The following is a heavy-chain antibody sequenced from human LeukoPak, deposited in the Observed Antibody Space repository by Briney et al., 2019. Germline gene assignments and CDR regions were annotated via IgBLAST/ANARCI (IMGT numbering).Heavy chain of an antibody. CDR2: ISWNSGSI. CDR1: GFTFDDYA. V-gene: IGHV3-9*01. D-gene: IGHD1/OR15-1a*01. CDR3: AKGSVLGKQRNYYYYYMDV. J-gene: IGHJ6*03. Sequence: GGSLRLSCAASGFTFDDYAMHWVRQAPGKGLEWVSGISWNSGSIGYADSVKGRFTISRDNSKNTLYLQMNSLRAEDTAVYYCAKGSVLGKQRNYYYYYMDVWGKGTTVTVSS.